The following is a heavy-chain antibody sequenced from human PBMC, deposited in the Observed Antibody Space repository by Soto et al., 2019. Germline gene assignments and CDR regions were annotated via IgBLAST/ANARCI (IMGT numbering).Heavy chain of an antibody. CDR1: GLTFTSIA. D-gene: IGHD3-10*01. CDR2: ISGSGGST. CDR3: AKSGSFAYYYGMDV. J-gene: IGHJ6*02. V-gene: IGHV3-23*01. Sequence: GGSLRLSFAASGLTFTSIALTWSGQAPGKGLEWVSAISGSGGSTYYADSVKGRFTISRDNSKNTLYLQMNSLRAEDTAVYYCAKSGSFAYYYGMDVWGQGPTVTVSS.